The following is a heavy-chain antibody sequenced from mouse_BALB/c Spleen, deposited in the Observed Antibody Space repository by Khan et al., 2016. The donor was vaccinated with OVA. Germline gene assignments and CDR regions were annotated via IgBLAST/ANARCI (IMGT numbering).Heavy chain of an antibody. CDR2: INPYNDGT. CDR1: GYTFTSYV. D-gene: IGHD1-1*01. V-gene: IGHV1S136*01. Sequence: VQLKESGPELVKPGASVKMSCKASGYTFTSYVMHWVKQKPGQGLEWIGYINPYNDGTKYNEKFKGKATLTSDKSSSTAYMELSSLSSEDSAVYSCARRDYFVSSSFAYWGQGTLVTVSA. CDR3: ARRDYFVSSSFAY. J-gene: IGHJ3*01.